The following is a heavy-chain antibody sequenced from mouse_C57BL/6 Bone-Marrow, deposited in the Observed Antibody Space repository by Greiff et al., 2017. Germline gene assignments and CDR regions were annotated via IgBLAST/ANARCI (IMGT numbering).Heavy chain of an antibody. CDR1: GYTFTDYE. J-gene: IGHJ4*01. D-gene: IGHD2-3*01. CDR2: IDPETGGT. Sequence: QVQLQQSGAELVRPGASVTLSCKASGYTFTDYEMHWVKQTPVHGLEWIGAIDPETGGTAYNQKFKGKAILTADKSSSTAYMELRSLTSEDSAVYYCTRIYDGYHYAMDYWGQGTSVTVSS. V-gene: IGHV1-15*01. CDR3: TRIYDGYHYAMDY.